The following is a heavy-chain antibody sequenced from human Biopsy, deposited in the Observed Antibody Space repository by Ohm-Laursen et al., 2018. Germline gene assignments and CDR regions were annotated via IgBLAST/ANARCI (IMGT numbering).Heavy chain of an antibody. CDR1: GGSFSGTY. Sequence: SETLSLTCAVPGGSFSGTYWSWIRQTPGKGLEWIGEINHSGSTKYNPSFESRVTISVDTSKNQFSLNLFSVTAADAARYFCARGEYYAYWSGARKLNYFDYWGQGTLVIVSS. J-gene: IGHJ4*02. CDR3: ARGEYYAYWSGARKLNYFDY. V-gene: IGHV4-34*01. CDR2: INHSGST. D-gene: IGHD3-3*01.